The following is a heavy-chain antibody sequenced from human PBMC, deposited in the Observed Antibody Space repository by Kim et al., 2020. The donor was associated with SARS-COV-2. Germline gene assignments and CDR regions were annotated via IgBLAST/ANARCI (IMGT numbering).Heavy chain of an antibody. D-gene: IGHD5-12*01. CDR2: IRSKANSYAT. Sequence: GGSLRLSCAASGFTFSGSAMHWVRQASGKGLEWVGRIRSKANSYATAYAASVKGRFTISRDDSKNTAYLQMNSLKTEDTAVYYCTRLVDIVATMDGKDGSGWYYFDYWGQGTLVTVSS. CDR3: TRLVDIVATMDGKDGSGWYYFDY. J-gene: IGHJ4*02. V-gene: IGHV3-73*01. CDR1: GFTFSGSA.